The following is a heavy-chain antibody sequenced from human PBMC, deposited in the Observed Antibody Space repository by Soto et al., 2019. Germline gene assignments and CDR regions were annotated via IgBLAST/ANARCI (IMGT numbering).Heavy chain of an antibody. V-gene: IGHV3-23*01. CDR1: WFNFCRYA. D-gene: IGHD3-22*01. Sequence: RLPFGTPWFNFCRYALRWVPPGPGEWGGWVSAISGSGGSTYYADSVKGRFTISRDNSKNTLYLQMNSLRAEDTAVYYCAKDQGSAVLAHSSGYSLASWGQGTPVTVSS. J-gene: IGHJ4*02. CDR3: AKDQGSAVLAHSSGYSLAS. CDR2: ISGSGGST.